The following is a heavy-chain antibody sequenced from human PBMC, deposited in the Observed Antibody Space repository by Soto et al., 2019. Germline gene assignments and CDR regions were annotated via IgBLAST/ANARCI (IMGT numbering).Heavy chain of an antibody. CDR2: ISESGGST. D-gene: IGHD2-2*02. V-gene: IGHV3-23*01. J-gene: IGHJ4*02. CDR1: GFTFSNYG. CDR3: ARRSYCSSASCDKFFDY. Sequence: QPGGSLRLSCAASGFTFSNYGMSWVRQAPGKGLEWVSAISESGGSTYYADSVKGRFTLSRDNSKNILYLQVNSLRPEDTAVYYCARRSYCSSASCDKFFDYWGQGTPVTVSS.